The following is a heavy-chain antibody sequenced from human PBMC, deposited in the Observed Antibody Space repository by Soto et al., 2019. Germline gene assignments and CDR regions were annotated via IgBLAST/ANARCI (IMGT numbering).Heavy chain of an antibody. Sequence: SETLSLTCTVSGGSVSSGTYYWSWVRQTPGKGLEWIGYVYHSGRTNYNPSLKSRVTISIDTSKNQFSLILTSVTAADAAIYYCARDPEYGSYFDYWGQGTLVTVSS. V-gene: IGHV4-61*01. J-gene: IGHJ4*02. CDR3: ARDPEYGSYFDY. CDR2: VYHSGRT. D-gene: IGHD3-10*01. CDR1: GGSVSSGTYY.